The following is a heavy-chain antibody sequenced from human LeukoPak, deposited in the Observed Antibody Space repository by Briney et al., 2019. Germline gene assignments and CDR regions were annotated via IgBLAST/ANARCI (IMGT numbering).Heavy chain of an antibody. CDR1: GFTFSSYG. D-gene: IGHD6-19*01. J-gene: IGHJ4*02. CDR2: ISYDGSNK. CDR3: AKDTDGGWFDY. V-gene: IGHV3-30*18. Sequence: GGSLRLSCAASGFTFSSYGMRWVRQAPGKGLEWVAVISYDGSNKYYADSVKGRFTISRDNSKNTLYLQMNSLRAEDTAVYYCAKDTDGGWFDYWGQGTLVTVSS.